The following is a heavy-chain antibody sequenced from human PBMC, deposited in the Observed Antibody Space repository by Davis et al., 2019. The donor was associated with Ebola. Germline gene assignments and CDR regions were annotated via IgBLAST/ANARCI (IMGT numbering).Heavy chain of an antibody. J-gene: IGHJ4*02. Sequence: SETLSLTCTVSGDSISYYYWSWIRQPPGRGLEWIGYIYYSGTTNLNPSLKSRVSISGDTSKSQFSLKLSSVTAADTAVYYCARHVYSGWPQIFDYWGQGTLVTVSS. D-gene: IGHD5-12*01. CDR1: GDSISYYY. V-gene: IGHV4-59*08. CDR3: ARHVYSGWPQIFDY. CDR2: IYYSGTT.